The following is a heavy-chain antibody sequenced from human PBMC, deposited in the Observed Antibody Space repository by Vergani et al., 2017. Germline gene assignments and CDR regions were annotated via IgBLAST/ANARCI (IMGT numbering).Heavy chain of an antibody. D-gene: IGHD3-3*01. J-gene: IGHJ4*02. V-gene: IGHV4-59*01. CDR3: ARGELWSHFDY. CDR1: GGSISSYY. Sequence: QVQLQESGPGLVKPSETLSLTCTVSGGSISSYYWSWIRPPPGKGLEWIGYIYYSGSTNYNPSLKSRVTISVDTSKNQFSLKLSSVTAAATAVYYCARGELWSHFDYWGQGTLVTVSS. CDR2: IYYSGST.